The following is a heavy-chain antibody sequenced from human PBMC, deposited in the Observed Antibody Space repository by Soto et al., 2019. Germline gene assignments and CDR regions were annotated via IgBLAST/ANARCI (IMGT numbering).Heavy chain of an antibody. Sequence: ASVKVSCKASGYSFANYVIYWVRQAPGQRLEWMGWINAGNGNTKYSQKFQGRVTITRDTSTNTAYLDLWTLISDDTAVYYCARSWVTGKGGIDVWGQGTTVTVSS. V-gene: IGHV1-3*01. D-gene: IGHD3-16*01. CDR2: INAGNGNT. CDR3: ARSWVTGKGGIDV. CDR1: GYSFANYV. J-gene: IGHJ6*02.